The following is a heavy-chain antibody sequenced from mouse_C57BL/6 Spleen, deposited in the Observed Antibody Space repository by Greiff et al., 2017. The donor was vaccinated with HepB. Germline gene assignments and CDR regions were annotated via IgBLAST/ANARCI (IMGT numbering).Heavy chain of an antibody. CDR3: ARNHDYGSSYYLDD. J-gene: IGHJ2*01. D-gene: IGHD1-1*01. CDR1: GYAFSSSW. Sequence: VQLQQSGPELVKPGASVKISCKASGYAFSSSWMHWVKQRPGQGLEWIGRIYPGDGDTNYNGKFKGKATLTADKSSSTADMQLSSLTAEDSAVYCCARNHDYGSSYYLDDWGQGTTLTGAS. CDR2: IYPGDGDT. V-gene: IGHV1-82*01.